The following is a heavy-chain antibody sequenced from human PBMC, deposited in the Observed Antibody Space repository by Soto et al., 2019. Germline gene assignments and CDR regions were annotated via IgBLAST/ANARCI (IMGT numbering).Heavy chain of an antibody. CDR2: IIPIFGTA. J-gene: IGHJ5*02. CDR1: GGTFSSYA. Sequence: QVQLVQSGAEVKKPGSSVKVSCKASGGTFSSYAISWVRQAPGQGLEWMGGIIPIFGTANYAQKFQGRVTITADESTRTAYMELSSLRSEDTAVYYCARGGDIVVVPAATLNWFDPWGQGTLVTVSS. CDR3: ARGGDIVVVPAATLNWFDP. D-gene: IGHD2-2*01. V-gene: IGHV1-69*01.